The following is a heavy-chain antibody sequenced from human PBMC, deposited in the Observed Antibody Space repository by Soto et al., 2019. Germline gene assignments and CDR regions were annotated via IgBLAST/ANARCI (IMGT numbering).Heavy chain of an antibody. CDR1: GGSISTYY. D-gene: IGHD2-15*01. V-gene: IGHV4-59*01. J-gene: IGHJ6*02. CDR3: ARSFCSGGSCYSNRGMDV. CDR2: VYSSGST. Sequence: QVLLQELGPGLVKPSETLSLTCTVSGGSISTYYWSWIRQPPGKGLEWIGYVYSSGSTNYNPSLKSRVTISVDTSKNQFSLKLSSVTAADTAVYYCARSFCSGGSCYSNRGMDVWGQGTTVTVSS.